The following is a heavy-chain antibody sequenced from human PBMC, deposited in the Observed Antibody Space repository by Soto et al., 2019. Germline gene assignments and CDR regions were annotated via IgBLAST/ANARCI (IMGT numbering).Heavy chain of an antibody. J-gene: IGHJ5*02. CDR3: ARALPGIAAAGTAFGWFDP. V-gene: IGHV4-34*01. CDR1: GGSFSGYY. Sequence: PSETLSLTCAVYGGSFSGYYWSWIRQPPGKGLEWIGEINHSGSTNYNPSLKSRVTISVDTSKNQFSLKLSSVTAADTAVYYCARALPGIAAAGTAFGWFDPWGQGTLVTVSS. D-gene: IGHD6-13*01. CDR2: INHSGST.